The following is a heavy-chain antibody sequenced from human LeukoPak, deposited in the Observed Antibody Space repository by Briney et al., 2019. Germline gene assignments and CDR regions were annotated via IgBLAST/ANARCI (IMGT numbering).Heavy chain of an antibody. J-gene: IGHJ4*02. D-gene: IGHD2-2*01. CDR2: IYYSGST. CDR1: GGSISSGGYY. Sequence: TLSLTCTVSGGSISSGGYYWSWIRQHPGKGLEWIGYIYYSGSTYYNPSLKSRVTISVDTSKNQFSLKLSSVTAADTAVYYCASGERYCSSTSCYALDYWGQGTLVTVSS. V-gene: IGHV4-31*03. CDR3: ASGERYCSSTSCYALDY.